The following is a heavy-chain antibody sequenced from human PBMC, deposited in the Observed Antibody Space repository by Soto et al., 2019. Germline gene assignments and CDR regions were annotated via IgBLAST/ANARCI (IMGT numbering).Heavy chain of an antibody. CDR1: GYTFTSHG. CDR2: ITASSGNT. Sequence: ASVKVSCKASGYTFTSHGISWVRQAPGQGLEWMGWITASSGNTKYAQKLQSRVTMTTDTSTSTAYMELRSLRSDDTAVYYCARGTGGGYYHMDVWGKGTTVTVSS. D-gene: IGHD2-15*01. CDR3: ARGTGGGYYHMDV. J-gene: IGHJ6*03. V-gene: IGHV1-18*01.